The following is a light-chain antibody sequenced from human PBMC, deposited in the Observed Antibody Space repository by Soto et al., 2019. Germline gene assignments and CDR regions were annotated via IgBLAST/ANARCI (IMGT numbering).Light chain of an antibody. CDR3: QQSYITPYT. V-gene: IGKV1-39*01. CDR1: QSISVH. Sequence: DIQMTQSPSSLSASVGDTVTITCRASQSISVHLNWYQQKPGKVPKLLIYAASNLQSGVPLRFSGSGSETDFALTISSLQPEDFANYYCQQSYITPYTFGQGIKLEIK. J-gene: IGKJ2*01. CDR2: AAS.